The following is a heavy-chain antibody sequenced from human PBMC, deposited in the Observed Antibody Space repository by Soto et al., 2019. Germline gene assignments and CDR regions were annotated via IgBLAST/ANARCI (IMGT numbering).Heavy chain of an antibody. J-gene: IGHJ6*02. CDR2: IKGDGSEK. CDR3: ARDLGRTAAGYYYYYAEDV. Sequence: EVQLVESGEGLVQPGGSLRLSCAASGFTFRSYWMNWVRQAPGKGLEWVANIKGDGSEKYFVDSVKGRFTISRDNAKNSLYLQMNSLRAEDTAVYYCARDLGRTAAGYYYYYAEDVWGQGTTVTVSS. D-gene: IGHD2-2*01. CDR1: GFTFRSYW. V-gene: IGHV3-7*01.